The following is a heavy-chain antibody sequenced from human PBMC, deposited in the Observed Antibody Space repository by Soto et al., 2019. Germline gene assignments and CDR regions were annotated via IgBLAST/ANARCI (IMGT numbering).Heavy chain of an antibody. CDR1: GFTFSSYA. CDR2: ISGSGGST. V-gene: IGHV3-23*01. J-gene: IGHJ4*02. CDR3: ATDGGFSRSASYFHY. D-gene: IGHD6-6*01. Sequence: GGSLRLSCVTSGFTFSSYAMSWVRQAPGEGLEWVATISGSGGSTYYADSVKGRFTISRDNSKNTLYLQLNSLGADDTAVYYCATDGGFSRSASYFHYWGQGTLVTVSS.